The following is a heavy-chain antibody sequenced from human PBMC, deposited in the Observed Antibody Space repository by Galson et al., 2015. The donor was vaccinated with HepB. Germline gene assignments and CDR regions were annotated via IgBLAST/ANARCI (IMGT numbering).Heavy chain of an antibody. CDR2: IWYDGSNK. CDR1: GFTFSSYG. Sequence: ASGFTFSSYGMHWVRQAPGKGLEWVAVIWYDGSNKYYADSVKGRFTISRDNSKNTLYLQMNSLRAEDTAVYYCARGELGPKDYWGQGTLVTVSS. D-gene: IGHD3-16*01. J-gene: IGHJ4*02. CDR3: ARGELGPKDY. V-gene: IGHV3-33*01.